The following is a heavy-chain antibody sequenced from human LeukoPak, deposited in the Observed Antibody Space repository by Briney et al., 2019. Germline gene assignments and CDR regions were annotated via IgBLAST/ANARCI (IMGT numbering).Heavy chain of an antibody. D-gene: IGHD5-18*01. Sequence: GGSLRLSCAASGFTFSSYAMSWVRQAPGKGLEWVSAISGSGGSTYYADSVKGRFTISRDNAKNSLYLQMNSLRAEDTALYYCAKSLKRGYSYGFCDYWGQGTLVTVSS. CDR1: GFTFSSYA. V-gene: IGHV3-23*01. J-gene: IGHJ4*02. CDR2: ISGSGGST. CDR3: AKSLKRGYSYGFCDY.